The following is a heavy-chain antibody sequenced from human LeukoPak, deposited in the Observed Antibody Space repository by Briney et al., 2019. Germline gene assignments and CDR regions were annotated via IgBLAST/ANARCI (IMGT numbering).Heavy chain of an antibody. Sequence: SQTLSLTCTVSGGSISSGGYYWSWIRQHPGKGLEWIGYIYYSGSTYYNPSLKSRVTISVDTSKNQFYLKLSSVTAADTAVYYCARDRFRWFGEGGMDVWGQGTAVTVSS. CDR3: ARDRFRWFGEGGMDV. V-gene: IGHV4-31*03. D-gene: IGHD3-10*01. J-gene: IGHJ6*02. CDR1: GGSISSGGYY. CDR2: IYYSGST.